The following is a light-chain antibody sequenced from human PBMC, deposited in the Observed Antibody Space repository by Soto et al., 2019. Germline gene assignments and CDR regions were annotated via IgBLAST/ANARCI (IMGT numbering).Light chain of an antibody. CDR3: SSFAGSSVLYV. V-gene: IGLV2-14*01. Sequence: QSVLTQPASVSGSPGQSITISCTGTSSDVGLHNYVSWYQQHPGKAPKLMIYDVNNRPSGVSNRFSGSKSGNTASLTISGLQAEDEADYYCSSFAGSSVLYVFGTGTQLTVL. CDR1: SSDVGLHNY. CDR2: DVN. J-gene: IGLJ1*01.